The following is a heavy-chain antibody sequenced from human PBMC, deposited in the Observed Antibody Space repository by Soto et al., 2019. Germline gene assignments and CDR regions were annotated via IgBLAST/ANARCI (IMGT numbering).Heavy chain of an antibody. Sequence: SVKVSCKASGGTFSSYTISWVRQAPGQGLEWMGRIIPILGIANYAQKFQGRVTITADKSTSTAYMELSSLRSEDTAVYYCARMPEPSVVSYWFGPWGQGTLVTV. J-gene: IGHJ5*02. CDR3: ARMPEPSVVSYWFGP. CDR2: IIPILGIA. V-gene: IGHV1-69*02. D-gene: IGHD2-21*01. CDR1: GGTFSSYT.